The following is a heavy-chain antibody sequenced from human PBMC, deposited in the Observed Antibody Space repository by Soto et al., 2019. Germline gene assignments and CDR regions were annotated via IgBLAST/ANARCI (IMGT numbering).Heavy chain of an antibody. CDR3: ARGIATRPVFAFDV. D-gene: IGHD6-6*01. J-gene: IGHJ3*01. Sequence: SGPTLVNPTQTLTLTCSFSGFSLTTSGVGVGWIRQPPGKALEWLAHIYWSGDEHYRPSLKSRLSITKDASKNQVVLTMTNMDPADTATYYCARGIATRPVFAFDVWGQGTMVTVSS. CDR1: GFSLTTSGVG. V-gene: IGHV2-5*01. CDR2: IYWSGDE.